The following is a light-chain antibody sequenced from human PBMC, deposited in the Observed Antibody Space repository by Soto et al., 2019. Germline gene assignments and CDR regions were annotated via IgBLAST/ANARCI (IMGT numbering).Light chain of an antibody. J-gene: IGKJ1*01. CDR3: QRYNSAPCT. Sequence: DIQMTQSPSSLSASVGDRVTITCRASQGISKYLGWYQQKPGKVPKLLIYAASTLQSGVPSRFSGSGSGTDFTLTISSLQPEDVATYYCQRYNSAPCTFGQGTKVDIK. CDR1: QGISKY. CDR2: AAS. V-gene: IGKV1-27*01.